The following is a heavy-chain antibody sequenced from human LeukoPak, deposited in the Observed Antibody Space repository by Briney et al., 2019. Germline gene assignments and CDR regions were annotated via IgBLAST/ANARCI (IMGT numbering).Heavy chain of an antibody. V-gene: IGHV3-23*01. CDR3: AKSPEHYDFWSGYSYYFDY. D-gene: IGHD3-3*01. CDR2: ISGSGGST. Sequence: GGSLRLSCAASGFTLSSYAMSWVRQAPGKGREWVSAISGSGGSTYYADSVKGRFTISRDNSKNTLYLQMNSLRAEDTAVYYCAKSPEHYDFWSGYSYYFDYWGQGTLVTVSS. J-gene: IGHJ4*02. CDR1: GFTLSSYA.